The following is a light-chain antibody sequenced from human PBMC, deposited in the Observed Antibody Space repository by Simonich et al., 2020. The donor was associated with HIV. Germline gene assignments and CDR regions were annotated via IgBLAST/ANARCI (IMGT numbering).Light chain of an antibody. CDR2: EDR. V-gene: IGLV3-10*01. Sequence: SYELTQPPSVSVSPGQTARITCSGDALPKKYAYWYQQKSGQAPVLVIYEDRKRPSGIPERFSGSSSGTMATLTISGAQVEDEADYYCYSTDSSGNRVFGGGTKLTVL. CDR3: YSTDSSGNRV. CDR1: ALPKKY. J-gene: IGLJ3*02.